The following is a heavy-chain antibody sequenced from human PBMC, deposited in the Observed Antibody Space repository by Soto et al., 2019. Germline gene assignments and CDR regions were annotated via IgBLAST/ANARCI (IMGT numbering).Heavy chain of an antibody. CDR1: GGSFTDYY. CDR3: ARGLQRRFCGYKGHGYHGMDV. V-gene: IGHV4-34*01. CDR2: TDHSGST. J-gene: IGHJ6*02. Sequence: QVQLQQWGAGLLKPSETLSLTCAVQGGSFTDYYWSWVRQPPGKGLEWIGETDHSGSTIYNPSLKSRVTISVDMSKRQFSLELTSVTAEDTAVYYCARGLQRRFCGYKGHGYHGMDVWGQGTTVTVSS. D-gene: IGHD5-12*01.